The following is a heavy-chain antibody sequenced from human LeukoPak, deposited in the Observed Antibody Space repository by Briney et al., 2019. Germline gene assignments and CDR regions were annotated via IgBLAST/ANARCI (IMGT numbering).Heavy chain of an antibody. CDR3: AKDFSWGSSSWFGRYYYYYMDV. V-gene: IGHV3-30*18. J-gene: IGHJ6*03. D-gene: IGHD6-13*01. CDR1: GFTFSSYG. Sequence: PGGSLRLSCAASGFTFSSYGMHWVRQAPGKGLEWVAVISYDGSNKYYADSVKGRFTISRDNSKNTLYLQMNSLRAEDTAVYYCAKDFSWGSSSWFGRYYYYYMDVWGKGTTVTVSS. CDR2: ISYDGSNK.